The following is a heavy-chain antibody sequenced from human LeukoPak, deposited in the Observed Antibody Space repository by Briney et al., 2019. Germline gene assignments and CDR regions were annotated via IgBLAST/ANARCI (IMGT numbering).Heavy chain of an antibody. V-gene: IGHV4-59*03. CDR1: GGSISSYY. Sequence: PSETLSLTCTVSGGSISSYYWTWIRRAPGKGLEWIGSVYNNGNTNYNPSLKSRFTVSVDTSKNQFSLRLGSVAAADTAVYYCVAGRWLQQLYWGQGALVIVSS. D-gene: IGHD5-24*01. CDR3: VAGRWLQQLY. CDR2: VYNNGNT. J-gene: IGHJ4*02.